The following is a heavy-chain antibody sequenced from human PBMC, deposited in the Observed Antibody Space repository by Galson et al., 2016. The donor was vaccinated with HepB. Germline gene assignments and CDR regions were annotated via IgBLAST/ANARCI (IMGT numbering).Heavy chain of an antibody. D-gene: IGHD3-10*02. CDR2: INNNEDST. CDR3: AKDWSTTTCVQGCLDV. J-gene: IGHJ6*02. Sequence: SLRLSCAASGFILRNYAMSWVRQAPGKGLVWISTINNNEDSTYYTDSVQGRFTISRDKSKNTLSRQMNSLRAEDTAVYYCAKDWSTTTCVQGCLDVWGQGTTVTVSS. V-gene: IGHV3-23*01. CDR1: GFILRNYA.